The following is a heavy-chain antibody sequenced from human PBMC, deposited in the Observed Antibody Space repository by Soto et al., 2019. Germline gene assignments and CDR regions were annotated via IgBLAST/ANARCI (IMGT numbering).Heavy chain of an antibody. CDR2: IYHSGST. CDR3: ARSRGTMVRGVTLNDAFDI. Sequence: KASETLSLTCAVSGYSISSGYYWGWIRQPPGKGLEWIGSIYHSGSTYYNPSLKSRVTIPVDTSKNQFSLKLSSVTAADTAVYYCARSRGTMVRGVTLNDAFDIWGQGTMVTVSS. J-gene: IGHJ3*02. CDR1: GYSISSGYY. D-gene: IGHD3-10*01. V-gene: IGHV4-38-2*01.